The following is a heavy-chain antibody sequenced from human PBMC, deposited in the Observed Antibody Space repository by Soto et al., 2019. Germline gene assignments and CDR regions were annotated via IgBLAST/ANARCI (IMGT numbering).Heavy chain of an antibody. CDR2: ISGGGTTV. Sequence: GGSLRLSCAASGFAFSDFYMSWTRQAPGKGLEWIAYISGGGTTVFYADSVEGRFTISRDNAKKSLYLQMDSLTSEDTAIYYCARDREPAVYHGMAVWGQGTTVTVSS. CDR3: ARDREPAVYHGMAV. V-gene: IGHV3-11*01. J-gene: IGHJ6*02. CDR1: GFAFSDFY.